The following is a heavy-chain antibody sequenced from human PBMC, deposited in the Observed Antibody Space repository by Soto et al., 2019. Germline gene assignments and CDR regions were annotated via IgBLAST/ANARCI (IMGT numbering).Heavy chain of an antibody. D-gene: IGHD3-22*01. J-gene: IGHJ3*02. Sequence: LSLTCTVSGGSISSGGYYWSWIRQHPGKGLEWIGYIYYSGSTYYNPSLKGRVTISVDTSKNQFSLKLSSVTAADTAVYYCATFSGQFAYYDSSGYYYWGFNIWGQGTMVTVAS. CDR2: IYYSGST. V-gene: IGHV4-31*03. CDR1: GGSISSGGYY. CDR3: ATFSGQFAYYDSSGYYYWGFNI.